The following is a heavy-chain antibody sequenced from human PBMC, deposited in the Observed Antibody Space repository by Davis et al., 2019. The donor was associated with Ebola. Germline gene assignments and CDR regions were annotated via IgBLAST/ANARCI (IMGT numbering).Heavy chain of an antibody. D-gene: IGHD6-6*01. J-gene: IGHJ4*02. CDR1: GFTFSSYS. Sequence: GESLKISCAASGFTFSSYSMNWVRQAPGKGLEWVSSISSSSSYIYYADSVKGRFTISRDNAKNSLYLQMNSLRAEDTAVYYCARDLVEYSSSSVFDYWGQGTLVTVSS. CDR3: ARDLVEYSSSSVFDY. V-gene: IGHV3-21*01. CDR2: ISSSSSYI.